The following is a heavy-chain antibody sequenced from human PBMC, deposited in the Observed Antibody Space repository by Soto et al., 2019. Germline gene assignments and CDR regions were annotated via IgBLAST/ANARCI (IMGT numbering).Heavy chain of an antibody. V-gene: IGHV3-74*01. CDR2: INSDGSRT. D-gene: IGHD6-13*01. J-gene: IGHJ5*02. CDR3: ARVLTGSWKWFGP. Sequence: EVQLVESGGGLVQPGESLRLSCAASGFTFSSYWMHWVRQAPGKGLVWVSRINSDGSRTNDAEDVKGRFTAARDNARTTQYLQMNSLRAVDTAVYYCARVLTGSWKWFGPWGKGTLVTVSS. CDR1: GFTFSSYW.